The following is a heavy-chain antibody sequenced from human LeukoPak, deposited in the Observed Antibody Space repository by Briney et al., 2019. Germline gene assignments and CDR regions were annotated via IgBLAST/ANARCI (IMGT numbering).Heavy chain of an antibody. Sequence: PSETLSLTCAVYGGSFSGYYWSWIRQPPGKGLEWIGEINHSGSTNYNPSLKSRVTISVDTSNNQFSLKLRSVTAADTAVYYCARERHGHPFDSWGQGTLVTVSS. CDR2: INHSGST. V-gene: IGHV4-34*01. J-gene: IGHJ4*02. CDR3: ARERHGHPFDS. CDR1: GGSFSGYY.